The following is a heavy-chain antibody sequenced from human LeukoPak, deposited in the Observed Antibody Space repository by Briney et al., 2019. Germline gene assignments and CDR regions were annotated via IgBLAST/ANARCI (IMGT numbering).Heavy chain of an antibody. Sequence: GASVKVSCKASGYTFTNYAINWVRQAPGQGLEWMGWINTNTGDPTYARDFTGRFVFSLDTSVSTAFLQINSLKAEDTAVYNCARSVVVPGATDYWGQGTLVTVSS. CDR3: ARSVVVPGATDY. V-gene: IGHV7-4-1*02. CDR1: GYTFTNYA. CDR2: INTNTGDP. D-gene: IGHD2-2*01. J-gene: IGHJ4*02.